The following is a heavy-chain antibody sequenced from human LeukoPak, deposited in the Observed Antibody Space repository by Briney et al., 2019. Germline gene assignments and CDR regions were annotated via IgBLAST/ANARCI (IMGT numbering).Heavy chain of an antibody. V-gene: IGHV4-59*01. CDR2: IYYSGST. CDR1: GGSISSYY. Sequence: PSETLSLTCTVSGGSISSYYWSWIRQPPGKGLEWIGYIYYSGSTNYNPSLKSRVTISVDTSKNQFSLKLSSVTAADTAVYYCARESIADKSLDYWGQGTLVTVSS. D-gene: IGHD6-6*01. J-gene: IGHJ4*02. CDR3: ARESIADKSLDY.